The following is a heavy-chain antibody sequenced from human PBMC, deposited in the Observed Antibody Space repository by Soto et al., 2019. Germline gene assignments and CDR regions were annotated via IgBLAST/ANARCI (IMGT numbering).Heavy chain of an antibody. D-gene: IGHD6-19*01. Sequence: ASVKVSCKASGYTFTSYAMHWVRQAPGQRLEWMGWINAGNGNTKYSQKFQGRVTITRDTFASTAYMELSSLRSEDTAVYYCARDLGSGWYSSTFDYWGQGTLVTSPQ. V-gene: IGHV1-3*01. CDR2: INAGNGNT. CDR1: GYTFTSYA. J-gene: IGHJ4*02. CDR3: ARDLGSGWYSSTFDY.